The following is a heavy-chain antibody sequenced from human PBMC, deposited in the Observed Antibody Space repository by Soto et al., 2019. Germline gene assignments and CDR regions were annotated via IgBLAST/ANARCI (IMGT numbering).Heavy chain of an antibody. D-gene: IGHD6-13*01. Sequence: PSETLSLTCTVSNGSISDLYWSWIRQPPGKGLEWIAYIFYSGSTDYNPSLKSRVTISVDTSKNQFSLKLSSVTAADTAVYYCARHGSSWQTFDYWGQGTLVTVSS. J-gene: IGHJ4*02. V-gene: IGHV4-59*08. CDR2: IFYSGST. CDR1: NGSISDLY. CDR3: ARHGSSWQTFDY.